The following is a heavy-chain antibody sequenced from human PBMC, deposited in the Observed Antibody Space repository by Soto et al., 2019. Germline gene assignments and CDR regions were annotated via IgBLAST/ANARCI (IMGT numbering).Heavy chain of an antibody. CDR2: IYWDDSK. CDR1: GFSLSTSGVG. D-gene: IGHD3-9*01. Sequence: QITLKESGPTLVRPTQTLTLTCAFSGFSLSTSGVGVGWIRQPPGKALEWLAVIYWDDSKHYSPSLRSRLTITKDTSKNQVVLTMTNMDPMDTVTYYCAHKGPEDWPLDYWGQGTLVTGSS. V-gene: IGHV2-5*02. J-gene: IGHJ4*02. CDR3: AHKGPEDWPLDY.